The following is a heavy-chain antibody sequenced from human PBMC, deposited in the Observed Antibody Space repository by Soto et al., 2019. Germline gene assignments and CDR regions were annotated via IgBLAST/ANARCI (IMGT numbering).Heavy chain of an antibody. Sequence: SGPTLVNHTQTLTLTCTFSGFSLSTSGVGVGWIRQPPGKALEWLALIYWDDDKRYSPSLKSRLTITKDTSKNQVVLTMTNMDPVDTATYYCARTYYYDSSGYYNYWGQGTLVTVSS. CDR3: ARTYYYDSSGYYNY. V-gene: IGHV2-5*02. CDR2: IYWDDDK. J-gene: IGHJ4*02. CDR1: GFSLSTSGVG. D-gene: IGHD3-22*01.